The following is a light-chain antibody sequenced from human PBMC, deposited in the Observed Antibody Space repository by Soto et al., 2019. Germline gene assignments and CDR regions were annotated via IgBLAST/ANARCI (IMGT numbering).Light chain of an antibody. J-gene: IGKJ3*01. Sequence: EIVMPQSPATLSVSPGERATLSCRASQSVSSNLAWYQQKPGQAPRLLIYGASSRATGIPDRFSGSGSGTDFTLTINRLEPEDFAVYYCQQYSASPRTFGPGTKVDIK. CDR2: GAS. CDR3: QQYSASPRT. V-gene: IGKV3D-15*01. CDR1: QSVSSN.